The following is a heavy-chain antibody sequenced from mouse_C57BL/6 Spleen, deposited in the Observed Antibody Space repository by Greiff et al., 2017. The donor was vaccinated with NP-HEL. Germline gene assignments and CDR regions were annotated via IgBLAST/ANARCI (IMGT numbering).Heavy chain of an antibody. J-gene: IGHJ3*01. Sequence: VQLMESGAELVRPGASVKLSCTASGFNIKDDYMHWVKQRPEQGLEWIGWIDPENGDTEYASKFQGKTTITADTSSNTAYLQLSRLTSEDTAVYYCTSSTGKGFAYWGQGTLVTVSA. CDR1: GFNIKDDY. D-gene: IGHD4-1*02. CDR2: IDPENGDT. V-gene: IGHV14-4*01. CDR3: TSSTGKGFAY.